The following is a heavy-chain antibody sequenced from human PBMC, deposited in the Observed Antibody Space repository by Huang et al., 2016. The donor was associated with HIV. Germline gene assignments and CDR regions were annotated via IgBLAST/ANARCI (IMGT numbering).Heavy chain of an antibody. CDR1: GYSFNTYW. CDR3: ARKFSSTWYRAFDL. Sequence: EVQLVQSGAEVKKPGESLKISCQGSGYSFNTYWFAWVRQMPGKGPEWVGIIYPGDSDTSYSPSFQGQVTISADKSIDTAYLQWRSLKASDTAMYYCARKFSSTWYRAFDLWGQGTMVTVSS. J-gene: IGHJ3*01. CDR2: IYPGDSDT. V-gene: IGHV5-51*01. D-gene: IGHD6-13*01.